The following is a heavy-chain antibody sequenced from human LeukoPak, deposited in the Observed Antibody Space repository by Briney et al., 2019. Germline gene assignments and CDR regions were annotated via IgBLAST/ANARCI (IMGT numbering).Heavy chain of an antibody. CDR3: ARAGPVVPAARNYYYYGMDV. V-gene: IGHV3-30-3*01. CDR2: ISYDGSNK. J-gene: IGHJ6*02. D-gene: IGHD2-2*01. CDR1: GFTFSSYA. Sequence: GRSLRLSCAASGFTFSSYAMHWVRQAPGKGLEWVAVISYDGSNKHYADSVKGRFTISRDNSKNTLYLQMSSLRAEDTAVYYCARAGPVVPAARNYYYYGMDVWGQGTTVTVSS.